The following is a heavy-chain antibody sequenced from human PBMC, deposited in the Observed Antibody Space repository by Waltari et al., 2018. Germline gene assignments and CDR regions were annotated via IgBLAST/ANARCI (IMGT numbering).Heavy chain of an antibody. CDR1: GGSISSYY. CDR2: IYYSGST. D-gene: IGHD4-17*01. CDR3: ARLAVTTSTGWFDP. J-gene: IGHJ5*02. Sequence: QVQLQESGPGLVKPSETLSLTCTVSGGSISSYYWSWIRQPPGKGLEWIGYIYYSGSTNYNPSLKSRVTISVDTSKNQFSLKLSSVTAADTAVYYCARLAVTTSTGWFDPWGQGTLVTVSS. V-gene: IGHV4-59*01.